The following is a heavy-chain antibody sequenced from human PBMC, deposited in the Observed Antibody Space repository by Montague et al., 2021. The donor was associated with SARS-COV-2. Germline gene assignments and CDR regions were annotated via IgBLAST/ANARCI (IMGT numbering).Heavy chain of an antibody. CDR2: TYFKTQWFH. D-gene: IGHD6-6*01. CDR3: VRSQYSNTWFFDY. J-gene: IGHJ4*02. Sequence: CAISGDSVSNNRAAWNWIRQSPSGGLQWLGRTYFKTQWFHHYAPXXEGRITVNADASKNHFSLQLTSVTPEDPAKYFCVRSQYSNTWFFDYWGQGAQVTVSS. V-gene: IGHV6-1*01. CDR1: GDSVSNNRAA.